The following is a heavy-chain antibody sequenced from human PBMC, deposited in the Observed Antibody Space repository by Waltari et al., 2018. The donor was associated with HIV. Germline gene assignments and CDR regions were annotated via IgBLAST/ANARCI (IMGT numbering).Heavy chain of an antibody. V-gene: IGHV4-31*03. Sequence: QVQLQESGPGLVKPSQTLSLTCTVPVGSIRSGGYSWSWIRQHPGKGLEWIGYIYYSGSTYYNPSLKSRVTISVDTSKNQFSLKLSSVTAADTAVYYCARDLWGRDGYNLFDYWGQGTLVTVSS. CDR1: VGSIRSGGYS. D-gene: IGHD5-12*01. CDR2: IYYSGST. CDR3: ARDLWGRDGYNLFDY. J-gene: IGHJ4*02.